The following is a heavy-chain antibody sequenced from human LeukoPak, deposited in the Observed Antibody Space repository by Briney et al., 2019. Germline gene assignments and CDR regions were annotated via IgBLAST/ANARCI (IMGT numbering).Heavy chain of an antibody. CDR2: IYSSGTI. D-gene: IGHD3-10*01. V-gene: IGHV4-4*07. CDR3: TRDSGTTGEVKFDP. J-gene: IGHJ5*02. CDR1: GGSISSYY. Sequence: PSQTLSLTCSVSGGSISSYYWSWIRQPAGKGLEWIGRIYSSGTITYNPSLQSRVTMSVDTSKNEFSLKMSSVTAADTAVYYCTRDSGTTGEVKFDPWGQGTLVAVSS.